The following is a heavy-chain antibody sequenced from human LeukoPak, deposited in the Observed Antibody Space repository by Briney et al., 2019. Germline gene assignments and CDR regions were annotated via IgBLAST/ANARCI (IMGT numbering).Heavy chain of an antibody. CDR3: ARDLLVGATGYNSDY. J-gene: IGHJ4*02. V-gene: IGHV3-30*04. CDR1: GFTFSSYA. D-gene: IGHD1-26*01. Sequence: GGSLRLSCAASGFTFSSYAMHWVRQAPGKGLEWVAVISYDGSNKYYADSVKGRFTISRDNSKNTLYLQMNSLRAEDAAVYYCARDLLVGATGYNSDYWGQGTLATVSS. CDR2: ISYDGSNK.